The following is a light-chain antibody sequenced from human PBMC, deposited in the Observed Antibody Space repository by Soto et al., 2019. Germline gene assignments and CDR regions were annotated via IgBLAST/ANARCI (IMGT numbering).Light chain of an antibody. CDR1: QTISSW. CDR3: QQGYSTTPIT. V-gene: IGKV1-5*03. Sequence: DIQMTQSPSTLSGSVGDRVTITCRASQTISSWLAWYQQKPRKAPKLLIYKSSTLESGVPSRFNGSRSGTEFPLSISSLQPEDFATYYFQQGYSTTPITFGQGTRLEI. CDR2: KSS. J-gene: IGKJ5*01.